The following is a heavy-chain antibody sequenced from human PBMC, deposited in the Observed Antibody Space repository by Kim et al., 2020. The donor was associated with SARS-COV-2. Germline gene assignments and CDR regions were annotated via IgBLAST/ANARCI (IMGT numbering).Heavy chain of an antibody. V-gene: IGHV3-64*01. CDR3: AKVLASGIGASDI. J-gene: IGHJ3*02. CDR1: GFTFSSYA. Sequence: GGSLRLSCAASGFTFSSYAMNWVRQAPGEGLEFVSTITTNGRSTYYANSVKGRFIISRDNSKNTLYLQMGSLRAEDMGVYYCAKVLASGIGASDIWGQGTMVTVSS. D-gene: IGHD6-13*01. CDR2: ITTNGRST.